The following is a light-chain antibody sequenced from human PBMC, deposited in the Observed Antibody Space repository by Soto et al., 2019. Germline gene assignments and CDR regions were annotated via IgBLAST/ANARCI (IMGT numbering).Light chain of an antibody. CDR1: QSVSSSS. CDR2: GAS. CDR3: QQRSKWPLT. J-gene: IGKJ5*01. V-gene: IGKV3D-20*02. Sequence: EIVLTQSPGTLSLSPGERTTLSCRASQSVSSSSLAWYQQRPGQAPRLLIYGASSRATGIPDRFSGSGSGTDFTLTISRLEPEDFAVYYCQQRSKWPLTFGQGTRLEIK.